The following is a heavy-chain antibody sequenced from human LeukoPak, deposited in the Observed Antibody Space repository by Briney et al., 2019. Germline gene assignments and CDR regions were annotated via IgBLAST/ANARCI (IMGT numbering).Heavy chain of an antibody. CDR2: IYTSGNT. CDR3: ARYYFGSGSSHFDY. D-gene: IGHD3-10*01. Sequence: SETLSLTCTVSGGSISSGSYYWNWIRQPAGKGLEWIGRIYTSGNTNYNPSLKSRVTISVDTSKNQFSLKLSSVTAADTAVYYCARYYFGSGSSHFDYWGQGTLVTVSS. J-gene: IGHJ4*02. V-gene: IGHV4-61*02. CDR1: GGSISSGSYY.